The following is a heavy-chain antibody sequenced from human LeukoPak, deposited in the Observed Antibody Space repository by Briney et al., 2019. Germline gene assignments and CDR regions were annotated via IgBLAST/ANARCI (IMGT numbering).Heavy chain of an antibody. J-gene: IGHJ3*02. CDR1: GFAFSDSW. CDR3: ARDRGWIQHDI. D-gene: IGHD5-18*01. CDR2: IKGDGSAK. V-gene: IGHV3-7*01. Sequence: PGGSLRLSCAASGFAFSDSWMTWIRQAPGKGLEWVAFIKGDGSAKKYVDSVKGRFTISRDNAKNSLFLQMNSLRAGDTAVYYCARDRGWIQHDIWGQGTMVTVSS.